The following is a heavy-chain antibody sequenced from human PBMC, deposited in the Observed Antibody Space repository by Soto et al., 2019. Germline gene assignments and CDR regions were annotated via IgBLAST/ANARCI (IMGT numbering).Heavy chain of an antibody. CDR1: GFTFSSYS. J-gene: IGHJ5*02. D-gene: IGHD1-20*01. CDR3: ARWYNWTWGFDP. CDR2: ISSSSSYI. V-gene: IGHV3-21*01. Sequence: LGGSLRLSCAASGFTFSSYSMNWVRQAPGKGLEWVSSISSSSSYISYADSVKGRFTISRDNAKNSLYLQMNSLRAEDTAVYYCARWYNWTWGFDPWGQGTLVTVSS.